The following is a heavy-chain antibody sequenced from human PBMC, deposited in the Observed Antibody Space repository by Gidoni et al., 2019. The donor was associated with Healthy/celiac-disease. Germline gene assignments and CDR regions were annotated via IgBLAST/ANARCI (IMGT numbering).Heavy chain of an antibody. Sequence: QVQLVEAGGGVVQLGGSLRRSFAASGFTSSSYAMHWVRQDPGKGLEWVAVISYDGSNKYYADSVKGRFTISRDDSKNTLYLQMNSLRAEDTAVYYCARGKKQWTYTYYFDYWGQGTLVTVSS. V-gene: IGHV3-30-3*01. J-gene: IGHJ4*02. CDR3: ARGKKQWTYTYYFDY. CDR1: GFTSSSYA. D-gene: IGHD6-19*01. CDR2: ISYDGSNK.